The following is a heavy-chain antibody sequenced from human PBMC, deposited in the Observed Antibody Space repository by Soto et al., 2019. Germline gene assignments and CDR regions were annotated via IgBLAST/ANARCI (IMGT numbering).Heavy chain of an antibody. D-gene: IGHD3-16*02. Sequence: GASVKVSCKASGYTFTGYYMHWVRQAPGQGLEWMGWINPNSGGTNYAQKFQGWATMTRDTSISTAYMELSRLRSDDTAVYYCARGFERYVWGSYRFNWFDPWGQGTLVTVSS. CDR1: GYTFTGYY. J-gene: IGHJ5*02. V-gene: IGHV1-2*04. CDR3: ARGFERYVWGSYRFNWFDP. CDR2: INPNSGGT.